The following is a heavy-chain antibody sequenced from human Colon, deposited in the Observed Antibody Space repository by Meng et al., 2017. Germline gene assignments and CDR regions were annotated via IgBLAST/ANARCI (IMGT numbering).Heavy chain of an antibody. CDR2: TYYRAKWNH. CDR1: GDSVSSKTAV. Sequence: QPQLHQSGPRLVKPSQTLSLTCAISGDSVSSKTAVWNWIRQSPSRGLEWLGRTYYRAKWNHDYAESLRGRITINPDTSNNQISLQLNSVTPEDTAVYYCTRGLEFYRFEYWGQGTLVTVSS. V-gene: IGHV6-1*01. J-gene: IGHJ4*02. CDR3: TRGLEFYRFEY. D-gene: IGHD3-16*02.